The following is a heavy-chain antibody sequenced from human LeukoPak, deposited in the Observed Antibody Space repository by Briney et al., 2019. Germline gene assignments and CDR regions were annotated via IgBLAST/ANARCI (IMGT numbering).Heavy chain of an antibody. CDR3: ATHLNYDLFDYYYYYGMDV. V-gene: IGHV4-31*03. D-gene: IGHD5-12*01. CDR1: GGSISSGGYY. CDR2: IYYSGST. Sequence: SETLSLTCTVSGGSISSGGYYWSWIRQHPGKGLEWIVYIYYSGSTYYNPSLKSRVTISVDTSKNQFSLKLSSVTAADTAVYYCATHLNYDLFDYYYYYGMDVWGQGTTVTVSS. J-gene: IGHJ6*02.